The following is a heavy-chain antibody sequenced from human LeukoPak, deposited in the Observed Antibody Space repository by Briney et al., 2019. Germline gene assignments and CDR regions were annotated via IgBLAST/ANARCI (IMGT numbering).Heavy chain of an antibody. Sequence: ASVKVSCKASGYTFTGYYIHWVRQAPGQGLEWMGWINPNSGGTNYAQKFQGRVTMTRETSISTAYMELSRLRSDDTAVYYCASEITVTTAAFDIWGQGTMVTVSS. V-gene: IGHV1-2*02. CDR1: GYTFTGYY. CDR2: INPNSGGT. CDR3: ASEITVTTAAFDI. D-gene: IGHD4-11*01. J-gene: IGHJ3*02.